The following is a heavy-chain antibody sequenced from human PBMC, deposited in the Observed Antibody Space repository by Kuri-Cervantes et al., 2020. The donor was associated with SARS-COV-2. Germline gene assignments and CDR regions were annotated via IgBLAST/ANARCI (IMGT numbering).Heavy chain of an antibody. D-gene: IGHD6-19*01. CDR1: GYTFTSYA. Sequence: ASVKVSCKASGYTFTSYAMHWVRQAPGQRLEWMGWINAGNGNTKYSQKFQGRVTITRDTSASTAYMELSSLRSEDTAVYYCATGKANIAVAGPGSISSFDYWGQGTLVTVSS. V-gene: IGHV1-3*01. J-gene: IGHJ4*02. CDR3: ATGKANIAVAGPGSISSFDY. CDR2: INAGNGNT.